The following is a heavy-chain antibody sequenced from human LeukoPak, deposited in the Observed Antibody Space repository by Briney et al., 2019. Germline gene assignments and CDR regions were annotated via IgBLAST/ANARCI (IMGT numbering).Heavy chain of an antibody. CDR2: ISGDGYHA. V-gene: IGHV3-23*01. D-gene: IGHD4-11*01. J-gene: IGHJ5*02. CDR3: AKGGHDYWGES. Sequence: PGGSLRLSCAASGFRFSNYAMSWVRQAPGKGLEWVSAISGDGYHAYYIDSVKGRFTTSRDNSKDTLFLQMNSLRGEDAAIYYCAKGGHDYWGESWGQGTLVTVSS. CDR1: GFRFSNYA.